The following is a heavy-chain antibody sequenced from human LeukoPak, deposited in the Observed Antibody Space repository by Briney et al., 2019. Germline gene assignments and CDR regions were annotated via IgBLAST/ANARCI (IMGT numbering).Heavy chain of an antibody. D-gene: IGHD3-16*02. CDR2: INPNTGNP. V-gene: IGHV7-4-1*02. CDR3: ARAYQPLGGLSLPDY. Sequence: ASVKVSCKASGYTFTTYAMNWLRQAPGQGLEWMGWINPNTGNPTYAPGFTGRFVFSLDTSVSTAYLQISGLKADDTAVYYCARAYQPLGGLSLPDYWGQGTLVSVSS. CDR1: GYTFTTYA. J-gene: IGHJ4*02.